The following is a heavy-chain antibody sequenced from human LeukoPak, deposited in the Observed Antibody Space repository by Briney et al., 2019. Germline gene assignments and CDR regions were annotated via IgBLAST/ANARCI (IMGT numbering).Heavy chain of an antibody. CDR1: GGSISSNNYY. J-gene: IGHJ5*02. D-gene: IGHD6-6*01. V-gene: IGHV4-39*07. CDR3: ARGGPSLGWFDP. CDR2: INHSGST. Sequence: SETLSLTCTVSGGSISSNNYYWGWIRQPPGKGLEWIGEINHSGSTNYNPSLKSRVTISVDTSKNHLSLKLNSVTAADTAVYYCARGGPSLGWFDPWGQGTLVTVSS.